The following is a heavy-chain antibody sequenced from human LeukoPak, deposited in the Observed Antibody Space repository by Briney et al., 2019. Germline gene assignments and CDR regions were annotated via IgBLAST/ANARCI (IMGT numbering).Heavy chain of an antibody. J-gene: IGHJ4*02. V-gene: IGHV3-30*18. CDR3: AKDTASYYDSSGYYSLDY. Sequence: PGRCLRLSCAASGFTFSSYGMHWVRQAPGKGLEWVAVISYDGSNKYYADSVKGRFTISRDNSKNTLYLQMNSLRAEDTAVYYCAKDTASYYDSSGYYSLDYWGQGTLVTVSS. CDR2: ISYDGSNK. CDR1: GFTFSSYG. D-gene: IGHD3-22*01.